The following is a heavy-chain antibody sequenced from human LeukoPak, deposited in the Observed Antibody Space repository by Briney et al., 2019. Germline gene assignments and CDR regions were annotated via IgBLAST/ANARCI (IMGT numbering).Heavy chain of an antibody. D-gene: IGHD5-24*01. V-gene: IGHV3-48*03. CDR3: ARVRGDGPAVPSGMDV. CDR2: ISSSGSTI. J-gene: IGHJ6*02. Sequence: PGGSLRLSCAASGFTFSSYEMNWVRQAPGKGLEWVSYISSSGSTIYYADSVKGRFTISRDNAKNSLYLQMNSLRAEDTAVYYCARVRGDGPAVPSGMDVWGQGTTVTVSS. CDR1: GFTFSSYE.